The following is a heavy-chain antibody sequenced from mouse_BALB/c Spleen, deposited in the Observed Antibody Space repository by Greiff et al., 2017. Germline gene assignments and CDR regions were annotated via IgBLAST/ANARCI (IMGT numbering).Heavy chain of an antibody. Sequence: VQLQQSGAELVRPGVSVKISCKGSGYTFTDYAMHWVKQSHAKSLEWIGVISTYYGDASYNQKFKGKATMTVDKSSSTAYMELARLTSEDSAIYYCARGNGYYVYYFDYWGQGTTLTVSS. D-gene: IGHD2-3*01. CDR3: ARGNGYYVYYFDY. CDR2: ISTYYGDA. J-gene: IGHJ2*01. CDR1: GYTFTDYA. V-gene: IGHV1S137*01.